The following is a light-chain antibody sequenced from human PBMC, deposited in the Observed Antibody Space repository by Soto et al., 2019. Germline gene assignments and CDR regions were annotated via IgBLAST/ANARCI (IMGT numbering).Light chain of an antibody. V-gene: IGKV1-5*03. CDR2: KAP. CDR3: HQYSSYSPYT. Sequence: DNQRTQSPSTLYASVGHRVTITCRTRQNISSWLAWYLQKPGKAPKLMIYKAPTLQHGGPSSFSGSGSETEVSFSNSSLQRDDFATYYLHQYSSYSPYTFGQGTKLEI. J-gene: IGKJ2*01. CDR1: QNISSW.